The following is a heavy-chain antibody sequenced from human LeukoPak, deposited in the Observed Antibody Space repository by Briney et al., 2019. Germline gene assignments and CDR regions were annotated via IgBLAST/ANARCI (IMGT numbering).Heavy chain of an antibody. J-gene: IGHJ4*02. CDR2: IYYSGST. V-gene: IGHV4-59*01. Sequence: SETLSLTCTVSGGSISNYYWSWIRQSPGKGLEWIGYIYYSGSTNYNPSLKSRVTISVDTSKNQFSLKLSSVTAADTAVYYCAREYSSSRALDYWGQGTLVTVSS. D-gene: IGHD6-6*01. CDR3: AREYSSSRALDY. CDR1: GGSISNYY.